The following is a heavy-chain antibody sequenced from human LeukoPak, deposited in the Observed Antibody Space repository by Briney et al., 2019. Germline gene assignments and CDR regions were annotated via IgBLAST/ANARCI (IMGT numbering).Heavy chain of an antibody. V-gene: IGHV3-33*01. CDR1: GFTFSSYG. Sequence: GGSLRLSCAASGFTFSSYGMHWVRQAPGKGLEWVAVIWYDGSNKYYAASVKGRFTISRDNSKNTLYLQMNSLRAEDTAVYYCARDVAYYYDSSGYYYYYYGMDVWGQGTTVTVSS. CDR3: ARDVAYYYDSSGYYYYYYGMDV. J-gene: IGHJ6*02. D-gene: IGHD3-22*01. CDR2: IWYDGSNK.